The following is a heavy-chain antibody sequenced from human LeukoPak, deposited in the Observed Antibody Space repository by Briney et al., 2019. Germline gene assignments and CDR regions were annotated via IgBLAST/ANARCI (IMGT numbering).Heavy chain of an antibody. J-gene: IGHJ4*02. CDR1: GFIFSSYS. V-gene: IGHV3-48*01. CDR2: ISSSSSTI. D-gene: IGHD6-19*01. CDR3: ARARLSGWYGFDY. Sequence: GGSLRLSCAASGFIFSSYSMNWVRQAPGKGLEWVSYISSSSSTIYYADSVKGRFTISRDNAKNSLYLQMNSLRAEDTAVYYCARARLSGWYGFDYWGQGTLVTVSS.